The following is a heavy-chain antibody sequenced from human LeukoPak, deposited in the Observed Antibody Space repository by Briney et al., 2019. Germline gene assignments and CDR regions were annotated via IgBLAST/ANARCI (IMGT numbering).Heavy chain of an antibody. D-gene: IGHD5-12*01. CDR1: GFTFSNYW. CDR2: IETDGTTI. V-gene: IGHV3-74*01. Sequence: GGSLRLSCAASGFTFSNYWMHWVRQTPGKGLVWVANIETDGTTIHYADSVKGRFTISRDNAENTVYLQMNSLRAEDAGVYHCAXEYNGXLDYXXXXTLVTVSS. CDR3: AXEYNGXLDY. J-gene: IGHJ4*01.